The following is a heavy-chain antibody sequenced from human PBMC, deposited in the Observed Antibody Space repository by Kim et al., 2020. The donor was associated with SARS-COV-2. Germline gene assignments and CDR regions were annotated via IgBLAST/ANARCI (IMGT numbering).Heavy chain of an antibody. CDR2: ISWNSDTI. CDR1: GFTFDDFA. V-gene: IGHV3-9*01. D-gene: IGHD2-15*01. J-gene: IGHJ4*02. Sequence: GGSLRLSCAASGFTFDDFAMHWVRQAPGRGLEWVSGISWNSDTIGYADSVKGRFTISRDNAKNSLHLQMSSLRAEDTALYYCVKDGYVYGTLFGDHWGQGSLVTVSS. CDR3: VKDGYVYGTLFGDH.